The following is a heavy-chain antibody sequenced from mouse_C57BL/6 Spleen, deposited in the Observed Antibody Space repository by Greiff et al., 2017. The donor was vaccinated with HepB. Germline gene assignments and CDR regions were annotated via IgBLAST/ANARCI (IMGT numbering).Heavy chain of an antibody. V-gene: IGHV1-64*01. CDR3: ARSTGTKVFDY. CDR2: IHPNSGST. Sequence: QVQLQQPGAELVKPGASVKLSCKASGYTFTSYWMHWVKQRPGQGLEWIGMIHPNSGSTNYNEKFKSKAILTVYKSSSTAYMQLSSLTSEDSAVYYCARSTGTKVFDYWGQGTTLTVSS. CDR1: GYTFTSYW. D-gene: IGHD4-1*01. J-gene: IGHJ2*01.